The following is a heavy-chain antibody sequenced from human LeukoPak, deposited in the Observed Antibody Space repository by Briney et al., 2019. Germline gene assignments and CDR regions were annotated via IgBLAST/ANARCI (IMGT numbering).Heavy chain of an antibody. D-gene: IGHD1-7*01. CDR3: ARTIAQYSNTWLYYYYGLDV. J-gene: IGHJ6*02. CDR1: GYTFGGYA. Sequence: GGSLRLSCTASGYTFGGYAMSWFRQAPGEGLEWVSSISAGSEDSYYADSVKGRFTISRDNSKSTLYLQMNSLRADDTAVYYCARTIAQYSNTWLYYYYGLDVWGQGTTVTVSS. CDR2: ISAGSEDS. V-gene: IGHV3-23*01.